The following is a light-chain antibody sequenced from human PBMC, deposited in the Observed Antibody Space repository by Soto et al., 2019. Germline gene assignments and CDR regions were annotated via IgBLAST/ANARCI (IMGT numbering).Light chain of an antibody. CDR3: GSWDSSLSAYV. CDR2: DDN. J-gene: IGLJ1*01. Sequence: QSVLTQPPSVSGAPGQRGTISCTGSSSNIGAGYDVHWYQQLPGAAPKLLIYDDNKRPSGIPDRFSGSKSGTSATLGITGFQTGDEADYYCGSWDSSLSAYVFGTGTKV. V-gene: IGLV1-51*01. CDR1: SSNIGAGYD.